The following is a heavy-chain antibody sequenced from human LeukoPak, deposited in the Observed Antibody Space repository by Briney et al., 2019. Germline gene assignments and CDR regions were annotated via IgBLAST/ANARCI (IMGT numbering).Heavy chain of an antibody. V-gene: IGHV3-21*01. CDR2: ISGNDTYV. CDR3: ARDGGDFWSGYYTHYFYYHMDV. D-gene: IGHD3-3*01. CDR1: GFIFSEYS. Sequence: GGALRLSCAASGFIFSEYSMNWVRQAPGKGLEGVSSISGNDTYVYHADALRGRITISRDNAKNSLFLQLNSLRVEDTAVYYCARDGGDFWSGYYTHYFYYHMDVWGKGTTVTVSS. J-gene: IGHJ6*03.